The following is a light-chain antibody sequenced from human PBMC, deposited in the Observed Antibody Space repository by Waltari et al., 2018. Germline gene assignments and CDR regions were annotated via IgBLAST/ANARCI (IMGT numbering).Light chain of an antibody. CDR3: SSYTTSSRDV. V-gene: IGLV2-14*01. Sequence: QSALTQPASVSGSPGQSITISCTGTSNDMGAYTYISWYQKHPGKAPKLMIYDVTKRPSGVSNRFSGSKSGNTASLTISGLQPEDEADYYCSSYTTSSRDVFGTGTEVTVL. CDR2: DVT. J-gene: IGLJ1*01. CDR1: SNDMGAYTY.